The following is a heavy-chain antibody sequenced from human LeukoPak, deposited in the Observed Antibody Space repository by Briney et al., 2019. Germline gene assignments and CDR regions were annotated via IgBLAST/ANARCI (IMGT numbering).Heavy chain of an antibody. CDR2: ISYDGSNK. D-gene: IGHD3-22*01. V-gene: IGHV3-30*18. CDR1: GFTFSSYG. CDR3: AKVYDYYDSSGYFGY. Sequence: PGGSLRLSCAASGFTFSSYGMHWVRQAPGKGLEWVAVISYDGSNKYYADSVKGRFTISRDNSKNTLYLQMNSLRAEDTAVYYCAKVYDYYDSSGYFGYWGQGTLVTVSS. J-gene: IGHJ4*02.